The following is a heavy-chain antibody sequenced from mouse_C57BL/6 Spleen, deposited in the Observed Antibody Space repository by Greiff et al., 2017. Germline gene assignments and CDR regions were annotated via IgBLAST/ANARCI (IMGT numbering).Heavy chain of an antibody. CDR1: GFTFSSYA. V-gene: IGHV5-9-1*02. CDR3: TNMITTTGYYAMDY. D-gene: IGHD2-4*01. CDR2: ISRGGDYT. J-gene: IGHJ4*01. Sequence: EVQLVESGAGLVKPGASLKLSCAASGFTFSSYAMPWVRQTPEKRLEWVAYISRGGDYTKYADTVKGRFTISRDNARNTLYMQMSSLKSEDTAMYYCTNMITTTGYYAMDYWGQGTSVTVSS.